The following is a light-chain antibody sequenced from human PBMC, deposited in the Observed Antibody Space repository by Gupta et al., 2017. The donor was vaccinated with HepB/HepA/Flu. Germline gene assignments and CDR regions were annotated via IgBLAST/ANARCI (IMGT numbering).Light chain of an antibody. Sequence: SSALTPPPSVSVSPGQTASITCPGDKLGDKYACWYQQKPGQSPVLVIYQDSKRPSGIPERFSGSNSGNTATLTISGTQAMDEADYYCQAWDSSTVVFGGGTKLTVL. CDR3: QAWDSSTVV. J-gene: IGLJ2*01. V-gene: IGLV3-1*01. CDR2: QDS. CDR1: KLGDKY.